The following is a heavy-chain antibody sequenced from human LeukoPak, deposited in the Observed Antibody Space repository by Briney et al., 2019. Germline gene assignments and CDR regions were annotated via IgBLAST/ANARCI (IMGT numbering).Heavy chain of an antibody. CDR2: IRGDGRFT. V-gene: IGHV3-74*01. CDR3: AKSPYSSGWYVAFDY. Sequence: PGGSLRLSCAASGFSFSKYWVHWVRQGPGKGLAYVSGIRGDGRFTSYADSVKGRFTISRDNAKNSLNLQMTSLRAEDTAVYYCAKSPYSSGWYVAFDYWGQGTLVTVSS. CDR1: GFSFSKYW. D-gene: IGHD6-19*01. J-gene: IGHJ4*02.